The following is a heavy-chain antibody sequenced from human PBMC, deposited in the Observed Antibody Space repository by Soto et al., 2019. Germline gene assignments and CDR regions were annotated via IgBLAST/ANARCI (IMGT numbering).Heavy chain of an antibody. Sequence: KTSETLSLTCAVSGGSFTSNNCWTWVRQPPGQGLEWIGEIYRTGSTNYNPSLKSRVTISLDKSENQFSLKVTSLTAADTAVYYCASRDPGTSVDYWGQGTLVTVSS. CDR1: GGSFTSNNC. V-gene: IGHV4-4*02. J-gene: IGHJ4*02. D-gene: IGHD1-7*01. CDR2: IYRTGST. CDR3: ASRDPGTSVDY.